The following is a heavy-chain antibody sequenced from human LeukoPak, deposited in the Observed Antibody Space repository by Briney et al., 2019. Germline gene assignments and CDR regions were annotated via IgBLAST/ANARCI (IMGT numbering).Heavy chain of an antibody. V-gene: IGHV1-46*01. CDR2: IKPSGDNR. CDR1: GYTFTNYY. J-gene: IGHJ3*02. CDR3: ARGCSSTSCYELAASDAFDI. Sequence: ASVTVSCKASGYTFTNYYMDWVRQAPGQGLEWMGIIKPSGDNRRYAQKFQGRVTMTSDTSTSTVYMELSSLRSEDTAMYYCARGCSSTSCYELAASDAFDIWGQGTMVTVSS. D-gene: IGHD2-2*01.